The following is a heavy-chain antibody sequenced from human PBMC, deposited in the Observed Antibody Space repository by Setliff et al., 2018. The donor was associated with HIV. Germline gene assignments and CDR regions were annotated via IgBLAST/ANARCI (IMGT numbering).Heavy chain of an antibody. CDR2: INAANGNT. Sequence: ASVMVSCKASGYTFTTYAIHWVRQAPGQRLEWMGWINAANGNTKNSQKFQGRVTITRDTSATTAFMELSSLRSEDTAVYYCAREGQWLDLGDAFDIWGQGTVVTVSS. CDR3: AREGQWLDLGDAFDI. V-gene: IGHV1-3*01. CDR1: GYTFTTYA. J-gene: IGHJ3*02. D-gene: IGHD6-19*01.